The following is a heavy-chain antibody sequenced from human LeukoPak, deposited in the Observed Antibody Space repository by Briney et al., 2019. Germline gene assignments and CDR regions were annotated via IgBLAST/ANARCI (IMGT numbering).Heavy chain of an antibody. D-gene: IGHD6-19*01. CDR3: ARVRPDSSGWPYFDY. J-gene: IGHJ4*02. V-gene: IGHV1-46*01. CDR2: INPSGGST. CDR1: GYTFTSYY. Sequence: ASVKVSCKASGYTFTSYYMHWVRQAPGQGLEWMGIINPSGGSTSYAQKFQGRVTMTRDMSTSTVYMELSSLRSEDTAVYYCARVRPDSSGWPYFDYWGQGTLVTVSS.